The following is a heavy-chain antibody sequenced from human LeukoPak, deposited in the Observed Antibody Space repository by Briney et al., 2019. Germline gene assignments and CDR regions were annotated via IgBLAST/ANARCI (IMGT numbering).Heavy chain of an antibody. V-gene: IGHV4-34*01. D-gene: IGHD5-12*01. CDR3: AREVDIELNWFDP. J-gene: IGHJ5*02. CDR2: INHSGST. CDR1: GGSFGGYY. Sequence: PSETLSLTCAVYGGSFGGYYWSWIRQPPGKGLEWIGEINHSGSTNYNPSLKSRVTISVDTSKNQFSLKLSSVTAADTAVYYCAREVDIELNWFDPWGQGTLVTVSS.